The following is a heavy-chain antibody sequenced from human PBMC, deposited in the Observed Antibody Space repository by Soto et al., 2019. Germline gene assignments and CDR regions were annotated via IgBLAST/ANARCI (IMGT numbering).Heavy chain of an antibody. D-gene: IGHD6-19*01. CDR1: GFSFSSHW. CDR3: VRYSYSSGPQDS. Sequence: EVQLVESGGDLVQPGGSLRLSCAASGFSFSSHWMSWVRQAPGKGLEWVANIKQDGNDKRYVDSVKGRFTISRDNAKSSLYLQMISLRADDTAVYYCVRYSYSSGPQDSWGQGTLVTVSS. CDR2: IKQDGNDK. V-gene: IGHV3-7*03. J-gene: IGHJ4*02.